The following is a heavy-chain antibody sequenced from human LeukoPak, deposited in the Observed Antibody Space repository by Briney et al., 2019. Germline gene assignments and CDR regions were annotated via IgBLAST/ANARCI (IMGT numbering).Heavy chain of an antibody. J-gene: IGHJ4*02. CDR1: GYTFTSYG. V-gene: IGHV1-18*01. D-gene: IGHD2-2*01. CDR3: ARDRLRYCSSTSCSAHDY. CDR2: ISAYNGNT. Sequence: ASVKVSCKASGYTFTSYGISWVRQAPGQGLEWMGWISAYNGNTNYAQKLQGRVTMTTDTSTSTAYMELRSLRSDDTAVYYCARDRLRYCSSTSCSAHDYWGQGTLVTVSS.